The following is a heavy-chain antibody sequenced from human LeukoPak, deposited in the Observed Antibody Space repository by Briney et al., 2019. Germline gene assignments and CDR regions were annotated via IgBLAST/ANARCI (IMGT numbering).Heavy chain of an antibody. D-gene: IGHD6-13*01. CDR3: TAGHYSSL. J-gene: IGHJ4*02. CDR2: ISAGSSNT. CDR1: GFIFASYG. V-gene: IGHV3-48*01. Sequence: PGGSLRLSCSASGFIFASYGLNWVRQAPGKGLQWVSYISAGSSNTFYADSVKGRFTILRDDSKNTLYLEMNSLKTEDTAVYYCTAGHYSSLWGQGTLVTVSS.